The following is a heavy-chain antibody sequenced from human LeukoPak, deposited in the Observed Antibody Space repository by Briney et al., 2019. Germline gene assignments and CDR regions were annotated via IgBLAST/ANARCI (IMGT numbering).Heavy chain of an antibody. D-gene: IGHD3-22*01. CDR2: IYHSGST. Sequence: TSQTLSLTCTVSGGSISSGYYYWSWIRQPPGKGLEWIGCIYHSGSTYYNPSLKGRVIISVDRSKNQFSLKLSSVTAADTAVYYCARWLVYDTSGDDYWGQGTLVTVSS. CDR1: GGSISSGYYY. V-gene: IGHV4-30-2*01. CDR3: ARWLVYDTSGDDY. J-gene: IGHJ4*02.